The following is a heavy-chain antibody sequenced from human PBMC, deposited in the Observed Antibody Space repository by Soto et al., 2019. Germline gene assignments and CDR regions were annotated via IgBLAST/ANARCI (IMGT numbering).Heavy chain of an antibody. CDR1: GGSVSSGSYY. CDR3: ARGTYDSNFDY. D-gene: IGHD3-22*01. CDR2: IYNSGNT. V-gene: IGHV4-61*01. Sequence: ASETLSLTCTVSGGSVSSGSYYWSWIRQPPEKGLEWIGYIYNSGNTNYNPSLKSRVTISVDTSKNQFSLKMSSVTAADTAVYFCARGTYDSNFDYWGQGTLVTVS. J-gene: IGHJ4*02.